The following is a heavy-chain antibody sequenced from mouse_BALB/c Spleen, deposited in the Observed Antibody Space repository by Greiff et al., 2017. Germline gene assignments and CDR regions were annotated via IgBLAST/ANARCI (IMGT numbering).Heavy chain of an antibody. J-gene: IGHJ2*01. D-gene: IGHD2-14*01. V-gene: IGHV5-17*02. CDR2: ISSGSSTI. Sequence: EVQLVESGGGLVQPGGSRKLSCAASGFTFSSFGMHWVRQVPEKGLEWVAYISSGSSTIYYADTVKGRFTISRDNPKNTLFLQMTSLRSEDTAMYYCARSGYEDYFDYWGQGTTLTVSS. CDR3: ARSGYEDYFDY. CDR1: GFTFSSFG.